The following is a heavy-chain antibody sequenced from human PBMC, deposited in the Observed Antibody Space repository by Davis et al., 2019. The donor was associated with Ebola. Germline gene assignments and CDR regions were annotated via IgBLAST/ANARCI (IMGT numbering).Heavy chain of an antibody. D-gene: IGHD5-18*01. J-gene: IGHJ4*02. CDR1: GGSISSSSYY. CDR2: IYYSGST. CDR3: ARRYSYGYNYFDY. V-gene: IGHV4-39*07. Sequence: MPSETLSLTCTVSGGSISSSSYYWGWIRQPPGKGLEWIGSIYYSGSTYYNPSLKSRVTISVATSKNQFSLKLSSVTAADTAVYYCARRYSYGYNYFDYWGQGTLVTVSS.